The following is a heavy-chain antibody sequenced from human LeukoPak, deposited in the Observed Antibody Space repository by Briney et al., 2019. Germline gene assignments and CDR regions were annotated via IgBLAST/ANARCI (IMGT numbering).Heavy chain of an antibody. Sequence: GGSLRLSCAASGFTFSSYWMNWVRQAPGKGLEWVANIKQDGSEKYYVDSVKGRFTISRDNAKNSLYLQMNSLGAEDTAVYYCARVVAPPYSNYYYKDVWGKGTTVTVSS. CDR2: IKQDGSEK. D-gene: IGHD2-15*01. J-gene: IGHJ6*03. CDR3: ARVVAPPYSNYYYKDV. CDR1: GFTFSSYW. V-gene: IGHV3-7*01.